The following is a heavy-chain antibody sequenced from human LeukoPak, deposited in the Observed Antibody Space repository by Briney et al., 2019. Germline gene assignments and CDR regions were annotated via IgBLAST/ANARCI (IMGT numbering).Heavy chain of an antibody. CDR1: GYTFTSYF. D-gene: IGHD5-24*01. CDR2: INPSRGST. Sequence: AASVKVSCKASGYTFTSYFMHWVRQAPGQGLEWMGIINPSRGSTNYAQKFQGRVTMTRDTSTSTVYMELSSLRSEDTAVYYCAREGQDGYNSSPFDYWGQGTLVTVSS. V-gene: IGHV1-46*01. CDR3: AREGQDGYNSSPFDY. J-gene: IGHJ4*02.